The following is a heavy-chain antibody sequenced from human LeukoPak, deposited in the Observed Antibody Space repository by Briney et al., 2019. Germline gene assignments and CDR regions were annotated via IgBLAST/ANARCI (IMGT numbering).Heavy chain of an antibody. V-gene: IGHV3-30*04. D-gene: IGHD2-2*01. J-gene: IGHJ4*02. Sequence: GGSLRLSCAAAGFTFSSYAIHWVRQAPGKGLGWVAVISYDGSNKYYADSVKGRFTISRDNSKNTLYLQMTSLRAEDTAVYYCARGDCSSSSCSADYWGQGTLVTVSS. CDR1: GFTFSSYA. CDR2: ISYDGSNK. CDR3: ARGDCSSSSCSADY.